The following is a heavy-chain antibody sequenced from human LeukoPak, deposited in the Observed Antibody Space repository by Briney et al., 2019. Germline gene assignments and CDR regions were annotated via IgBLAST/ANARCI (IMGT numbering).Heavy chain of an antibody. CDR2: ITDDGTNR. J-gene: IGHJ4*02. Sequence: PGGSLRLSCTASGFTFSKYTMNWVRQAPGEGPQWLADITDDGTNRHYADSVKGRFFISRDNSKNTLYLQLNSLRADDTALYYCASWNVADRIDYWGQGALVTVSS. D-gene: IGHD1-1*01. CDR3: ASWNVADRIDY. CDR1: GFTFSKYT. V-gene: IGHV3-30*01.